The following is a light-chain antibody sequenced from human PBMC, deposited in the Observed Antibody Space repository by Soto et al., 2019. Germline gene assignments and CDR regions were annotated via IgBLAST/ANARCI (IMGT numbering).Light chain of an antibody. CDR1: SSDVGGYNY. CDR3: SSYTSDSSVYV. CDR2: EVS. J-gene: IGLJ1*01. V-gene: IGLV2-14*01. Sequence: QSALTQPASVSGSPGQSITISCTGTSSDVGGYNYVSWYQQHPGRAPKIMIYEVSNRPSGVSNRFSGSKSGNTASLTISGLQAEDEADYYCSSYTSDSSVYVLGTGTKLTVL.